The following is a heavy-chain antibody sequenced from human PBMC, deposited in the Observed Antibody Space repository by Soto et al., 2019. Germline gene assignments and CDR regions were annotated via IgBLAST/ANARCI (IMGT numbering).Heavy chain of an antibody. CDR2: ISSSDGTI. Sequence: EVQLVESGGGLVQPGGSLRLSCTASGFTFSSYSMNWVRQAPGKGLEWVSYISSSDGTIYYADSVKGRFTISRDNAKNSLYLQMNSLRDEDTAVYFCARDSCGCPTADYWGQGTLVTVSS. V-gene: IGHV3-48*02. CDR1: GFTFSSYS. D-gene: IGHD6-19*01. CDR3: ARDSCGCPTADY. J-gene: IGHJ4*02.